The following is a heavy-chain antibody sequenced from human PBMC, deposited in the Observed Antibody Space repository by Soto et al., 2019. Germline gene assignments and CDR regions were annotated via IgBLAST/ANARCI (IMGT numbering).Heavy chain of an antibody. D-gene: IGHD4-17*01. CDR2: IYYSGST. Sequence: QLQLQESGPGLVKPSETLSLTCTVSGGSISSSSYYWGWIRQPPGKGLEWIGNIYYSGSTSYNPSLKSRVTISVGTYKNQFSLKLSSVTAADTAVYCCARLTTWRFAPWGPGTLVTVSS. CDR3: ARLTTWRFAP. J-gene: IGHJ5*02. CDR1: GGSISSSSYY. V-gene: IGHV4-39*01.